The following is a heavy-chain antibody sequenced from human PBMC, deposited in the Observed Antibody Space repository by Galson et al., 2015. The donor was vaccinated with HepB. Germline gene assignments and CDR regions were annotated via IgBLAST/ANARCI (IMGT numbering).Heavy chain of an antibody. CDR2: TYYRSKWYN. J-gene: IGHJ4*02. V-gene: IGHV6-1*01. CDR3: ARDTFSTTRGGVDY. Sequence: CAISGDSVSSNSAAWNWIRQSPSRGLEWLGRTYYRSKWYNDYAVSVKSRITFNPDTSKNQFSLQLNSVTPEDTAVYYCARDTFSTTRGGVDYWGQGTLSPSPQ. D-gene: IGHD1-1*01. CDR1: GDSVSSNSAA.